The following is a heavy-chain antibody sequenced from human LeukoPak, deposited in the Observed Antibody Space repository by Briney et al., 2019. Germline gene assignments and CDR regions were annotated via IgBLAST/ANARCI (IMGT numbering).Heavy chain of an antibody. J-gene: IGHJ4*02. CDR1: GSSISSGYY. V-gene: IGHV4-39*07. D-gene: IGHD2-2*02. CDR2: IYYSGST. CDR3: YLPRYCSSTSCYIPDY. Sequence: PSETLSLTCSVSGSSISSGYYWGWIRQPPGKGLEWIGSIYYSGSTYYNPSLKSRVTISVDTSKNQFSLKLSSVTAADTAVYYCYLPRYCSSTSCYIPDYWGQGTLVTVSS.